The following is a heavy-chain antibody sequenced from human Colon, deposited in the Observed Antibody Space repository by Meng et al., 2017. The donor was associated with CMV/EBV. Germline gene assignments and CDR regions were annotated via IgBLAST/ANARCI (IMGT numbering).Heavy chain of an antibody. CDR1: GYTFTSYD. CDR2: MNPNSGNT. Sequence: CKASGYTFTSYDINWVRQATGQGLEWMGWMNPNSGNTGYAQKFQGRVTMTRNTSISTAYMELSSLRSEDTAVYYCARGSDSSSSNDYWGQGTLVTVSS. CDR3: ARGSDSSSSNDY. V-gene: IGHV1-8*01. D-gene: IGHD6-6*01. J-gene: IGHJ4*02.